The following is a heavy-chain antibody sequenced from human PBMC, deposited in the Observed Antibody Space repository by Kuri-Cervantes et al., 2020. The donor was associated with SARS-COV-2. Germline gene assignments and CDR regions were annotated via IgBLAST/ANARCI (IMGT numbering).Heavy chain of an antibody. CDR1: GYSISSGYY. CDR2: IYHSGST. J-gene: IGHJ4*02. D-gene: IGHD1-1*01. V-gene: IGHV4-38-2*01. Sequence: SETLSLTCAVSGYSISSGYYWGWIRQPPGKGLEWIGSIYHSGSTYYNPSLKSRVTMSVDTPKNQFSLKLSSVTAADTAVYYCARQTRNTIRTSLGYWGQGTLVTVSS. CDR3: ARQTRNTIRTSLGY.